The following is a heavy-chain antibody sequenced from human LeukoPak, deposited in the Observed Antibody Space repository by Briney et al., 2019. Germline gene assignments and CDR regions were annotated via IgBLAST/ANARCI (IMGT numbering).Heavy chain of an antibody. CDR3: ARALFPSGSAFDI. J-gene: IGHJ3*02. CDR1: GGTFSSYA. V-gene: IGHV1-69*04. Sequence: SVKVSCKASGGTFSSYANSWVRQAPGQGLEWMGRIIPIFVIANYAQKFQGRVTITADKSTSTAYMVLSSLRSEDTAVYYCARALFPSGSAFDIWGQRTMDTVSS. D-gene: IGHD1-26*01. CDR2: IIPIFVIA.